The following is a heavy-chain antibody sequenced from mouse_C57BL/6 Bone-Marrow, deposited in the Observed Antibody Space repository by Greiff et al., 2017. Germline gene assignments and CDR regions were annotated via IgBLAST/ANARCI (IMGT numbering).Heavy chain of an antibody. J-gene: IGHJ3*01. Sequence: EVKLQESGGGLVQPGGSLKLSCAASGFTFSDYGMAWVRQAPRKGPEWVAFISNLAYSIYYADTVTGRFTISRENAKNTLYLEMSSLRSEDTAMYYCARRCFFPWFAYWGQGTLVTVSA. V-gene: IGHV5-15*01. CDR1: GFTFSDYG. CDR2: ISNLAYSI. CDR3: ARRCFFPWFAY.